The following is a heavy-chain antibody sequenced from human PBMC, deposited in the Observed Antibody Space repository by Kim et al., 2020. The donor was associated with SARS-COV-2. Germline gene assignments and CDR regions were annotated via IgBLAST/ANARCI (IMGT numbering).Heavy chain of an antibody. J-gene: IGHJ3*02. V-gene: IGHV1-46*01. D-gene: IGHD6-13*01. CDR3: ARDLSVAAAGNDAFDI. CDR2: INPSGGST. CDR1: GYTFTSYY. Sequence: ASVKVSCKASGYTFTSYYMHWVRQAPGQGLEWMGIINPSGGSTSYAQKFQGRVTMTRDTSTSTVYMELSSLRSEDTAVYYCARDLSVAAAGNDAFDIWGQGTMVTVSS.